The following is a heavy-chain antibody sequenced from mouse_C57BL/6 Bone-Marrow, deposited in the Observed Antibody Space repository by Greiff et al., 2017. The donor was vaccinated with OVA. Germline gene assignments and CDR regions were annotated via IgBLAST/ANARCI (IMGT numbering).Heavy chain of an antibody. CDR2: INPSTGGT. CDR1: GYSFTGYY. D-gene: IGHD1-1*01. Sequence: EVQLQQSGPELVKPGASVKISCKASGYSFTGYYMHWVKQSPEKSLEWIGEINPSTGGTTYNQKFKAKATLTVDKSSSTAYMQLKSLTSEDSAVXYCERCRNYGSSYAMDYWGQGTSVTVSS. V-gene: IGHV1-42*01. CDR3: ERCRNYGSSYAMDY. J-gene: IGHJ4*01.